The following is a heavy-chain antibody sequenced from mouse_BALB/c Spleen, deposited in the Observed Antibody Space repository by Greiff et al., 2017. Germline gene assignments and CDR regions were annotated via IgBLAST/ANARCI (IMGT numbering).Heavy chain of an antibody. CDR3: ARGGTGTGSLDY. CDR2: ISSGGST. Sequence: EVHLVESGGGLVKPGGSLKLSCAASGFTFSSYAMSWVRQTPEKRLEWVASISSGGSTYYPDSVKGRFTISRDNARNILYLQMSSLRSEDTAMYYCARGGTGTGSLDYWGQGTTLTVSS. CDR1: GFTFSSYA. D-gene: IGHD4-1*01. V-gene: IGHV5-6-5*01. J-gene: IGHJ2*01.